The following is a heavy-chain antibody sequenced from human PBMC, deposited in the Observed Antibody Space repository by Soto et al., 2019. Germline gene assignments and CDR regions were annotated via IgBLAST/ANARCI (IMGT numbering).Heavy chain of an antibody. V-gene: IGHV4-30-2*01. CDR2: IYQSGST. D-gene: IGHD2-21*01. Sequence: SETLSLTCAVSGGSLSSSAYSWSWIRQPPGKGLEWIGFIYQSGSTYYNPSLKSRVTMSLDRPKNQFSLKLSSVTAADTAVYFCARRTSSGAIADWGQGKMVTVSS. CDR1: GGSLSSSAYS. CDR3: ARRTSSGAIAD. J-gene: IGHJ4*02.